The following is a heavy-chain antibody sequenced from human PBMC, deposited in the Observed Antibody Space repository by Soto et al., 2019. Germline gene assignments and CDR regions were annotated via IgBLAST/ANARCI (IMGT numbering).Heavy chain of an antibody. Sequence: QVQLQESGPGLVKPSQTLSLSCTVSGASISSGDYYWSWIRQPPGKGLEWIGYTYYTGNTVFNPHLKSRVSISVDTSKNQFSLKLNPVTAADTAVYYCSSLPDGYTSGLDYWGQGTLVTVSS. CDR3: SSLPDGYTSGLDY. J-gene: IGHJ4*02. V-gene: IGHV4-30-4*01. CDR2: TYYTGNT. CDR1: GASISSGDYY. D-gene: IGHD5-12*01.